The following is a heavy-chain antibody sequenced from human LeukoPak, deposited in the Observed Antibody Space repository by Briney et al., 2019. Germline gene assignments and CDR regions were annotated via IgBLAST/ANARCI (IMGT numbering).Heavy chain of an antibody. CDR2: TSGSGGST. CDR3: AKEPASGSCFDY. Sequence: PGGSLRLSCAASGYTFNSYAMSWVRQAPGKGLEWVSATSGSGGSTYYADSVKGRFTISRDNSKNTLYLQMNSLRAEDTALYYCAKEPASGSCFDYWGQGTLVTVSS. CDR1: GYTFNSYA. J-gene: IGHJ4*02. V-gene: IGHV3-23*01. D-gene: IGHD3-10*01.